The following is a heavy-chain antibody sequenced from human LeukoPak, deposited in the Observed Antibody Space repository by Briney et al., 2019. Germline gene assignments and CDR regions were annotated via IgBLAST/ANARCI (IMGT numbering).Heavy chain of an antibody. D-gene: IGHD6-6*01. V-gene: IGHV1-69*05. J-gene: IGHJ6*04. CDR2: IIPIFGTA. Sequence: SVKVSRKASGGTFSSYAISWVRQALEQGLEWMGGIIPIFGTANYAQKFQGRGTITTDESTSTAYMELSSLRSEDTAVYYCARDSSKRRYPAVYSSSAQYLDVWGKGTTVTVSS. CDR1: GGTFSSYA. CDR3: ARDSSKRRYPAVYSSSAQYLDV.